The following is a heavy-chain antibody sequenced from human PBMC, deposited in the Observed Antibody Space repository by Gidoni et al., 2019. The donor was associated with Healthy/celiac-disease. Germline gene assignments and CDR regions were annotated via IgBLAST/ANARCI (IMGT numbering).Heavy chain of an antibody. J-gene: IGHJ6*02. Sequence: QVQLVESGGGVVQPGRSLRLSCAASGFTFSSYGMHWVRQAPGKGLEWVAVIWYDGSNKYYADSVKGRFTISRDNSKNTLYLQMNSLRAEDTAVYYCAREGDYDSSGYKPHYYYGMDVWGQGTTVTVSS. D-gene: IGHD3-22*01. V-gene: IGHV3-33*08. CDR3: AREGDYDSSGYKPHYYYGMDV. CDR1: GFTFSSYG. CDR2: IWYDGSNK.